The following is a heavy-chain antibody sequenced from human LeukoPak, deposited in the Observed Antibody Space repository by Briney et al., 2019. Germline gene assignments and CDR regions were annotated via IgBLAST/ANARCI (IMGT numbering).Heavy chain of an antibody. CDR1: GYTFTSYG. CDR2: ISAYNGNT. D-gene: IGHD1-7*01. J-gene: IGHJ4*02. CDR3: ATAFSHLELRDY. V-gene: IGHV1-18*01. Sequence: ASVKVSCKASGYTFTSYGISWVRQAPGQGLEWMGWISAYNGNTNYAQKLQGRVTMTEDTSTDTAYMELSSLRSEDTAVYYCATAFSHLELRDYWGQGTLVTVSS.